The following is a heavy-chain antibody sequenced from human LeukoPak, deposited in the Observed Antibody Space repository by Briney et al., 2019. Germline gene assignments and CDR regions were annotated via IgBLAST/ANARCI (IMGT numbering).Heavy chain of an antibody. D-gene: IGHD6-13*01. J-gene: IGHJ4*02. CDR3: AREVLAAAGTYDY. V-gene: IGHV4-59*01. CDR1: GASISGFY. Sequence: SETLSLTCTVSGASISGFYWSWIRQPPGKGLEWIGSIYYSGSTNYNPSLKSRVTISADRFKNQLSLKLSSVTAADTAVYFCAREVLAAAGTYDYWGQGTLVTASS. CDR2: IYYSGST.